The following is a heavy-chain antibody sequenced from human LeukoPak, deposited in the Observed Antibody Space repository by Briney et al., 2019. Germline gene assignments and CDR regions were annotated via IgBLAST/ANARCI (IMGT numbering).Heavy chain of an antibody. CDR3: AKGGNAAMVINPDAFDI. CDR1: GFTFSSYA. Sequence: QPGGSLRLSCAASGFTFSSYAMSWVRQAPGKGLEWVSAIRGSGGSTYYADSVKGRFTMSRDNSKNTLYLQMNSLRAEDTAVYYCAKGGNAAMVINPDAFDIWGQGTMVTVSS. V-gene: IGHV3-23*01. CDR2: IRGSGGST. D-gene: IGHD5-18*01. J-gene: IGHJ3*02.